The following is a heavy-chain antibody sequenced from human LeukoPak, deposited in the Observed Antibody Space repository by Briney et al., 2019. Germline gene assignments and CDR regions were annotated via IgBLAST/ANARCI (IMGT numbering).Heavy chain of an antibody. CDR2: ISPSGGST. D-gene: IGHD5-12*01. CDR1: GYTFTSYY. J-gene: IGHJ3*02. Sequence: ASVKVSCKASGYTFTSYYLHWVRQAPGQGLEWMGIISPSGGSTSYAQKYQGRVTMTRDMSTSTVYMELSSLRSEDTAIYYCARAREWLRFHAFDIWGQGTMVTVSS. V-gene: IGHV1-46*01. CDR3: ARAREWLRFHAFDI.